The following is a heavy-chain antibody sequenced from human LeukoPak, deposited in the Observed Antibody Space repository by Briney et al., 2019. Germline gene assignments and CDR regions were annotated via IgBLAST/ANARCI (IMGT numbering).Heavy chain of an antibody. CDR1: GFTFSSYA. J-gene: IGHJ3*02. V-gene: IGHV3-23*01. CDR3: AKSSVWGSYRPMTDAFDI. Sequence: PGGSLRLSCAASGFTFSSYAMSWVRQAPGKGLEWVSAISGSGGSTYYADSVKGRFTISRDNSKNTLYLQMNSLRAEDTAVYYCAKSSVWGSYRPMTDAFDIWGQGTMVTVSS. D-gene: IGHD3-16*02. CDR2: ISGSGGST.